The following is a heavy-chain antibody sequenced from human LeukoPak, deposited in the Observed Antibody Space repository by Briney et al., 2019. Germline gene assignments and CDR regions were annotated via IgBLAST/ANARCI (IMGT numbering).Heavy chain of an antibody. CDR2: MNPNTDNT. J-gene: IGHJ5*02. CDR3: ARAPGYCSSTTCDKRFDP. V-gene: IGHV1-8*01. D-gene: IGHD2-2*02. Sequence: ASVKVSCKASGYTFTTSDINWVRQATGQGLEWMGWMNPNTDNTGYAQRFQGRVTMTRDTSISTAYMELSSLRSEDTAVYYCARAPGYCSSTTCDKRFDPWGQGTLVTVSS. CDR1: GYTFTTSD.